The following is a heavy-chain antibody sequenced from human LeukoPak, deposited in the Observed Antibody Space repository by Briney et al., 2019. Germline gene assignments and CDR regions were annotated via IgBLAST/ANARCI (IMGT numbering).Heavy chain of an antibody. D-gene: IGHD3-10*01. CDR1: GGSFSGYC. Sequence: SETLSLTCAVYGGSFSGYCWSWIRQPPGRGLEWIGEINHSGSTNYKPSLKSRVTISVDSSKTQVSLNLSSVTAADTAVYYCARGIPYGSGKSFYYYGMDVWGQGTTVTVSS. J-gene: IGHJ6*02. V-gene: IGHV4-34*01. CDR2: INHSGST. CDR3: ARGIPYGSGKSFYYYGMDV.